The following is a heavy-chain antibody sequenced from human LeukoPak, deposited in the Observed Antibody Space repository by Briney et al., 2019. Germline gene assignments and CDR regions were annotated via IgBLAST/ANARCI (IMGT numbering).Heavy chain of an antibody. D-gene: IGHD3-3*01. CDR1: GFTFSSYS. J-gene: IGHJ4*02. Sequence: PGGSLRLSCAASGFTFSSYSMNWVRQAPGKGLKWVSSISSSSSYIYYADSVKGRFTISRDNAKNSLYLQMNSLRAEDTAAYYCARDKSGYHDYWGQGTLVTVSS. V-gene: IGHV3-21*01. CDR2: ISSSSSYI. CDR3: ARDKSGYHDY.